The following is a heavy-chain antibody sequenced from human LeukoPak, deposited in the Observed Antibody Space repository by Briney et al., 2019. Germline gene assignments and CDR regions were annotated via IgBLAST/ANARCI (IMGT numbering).Heavy chain of an antibody. CDR3: ARGGKYYFDY. Sequence: GGSLRLSCAAFGFTFSSYAMHWVRQAPGKGLEWVAVISYDGSNKYYADSVKGRFTISRDNSKNTLYLQMNSLRAEDTAVYYCARGGKYYFDYWGQGTLVTVSS. J-gene: IGHJ4*02. CDR2: ISYDGSNK. V-gene: IGHV3-30-3*01. CDR1: GFTFSSYA. D-gene: IGHD3-16*01.